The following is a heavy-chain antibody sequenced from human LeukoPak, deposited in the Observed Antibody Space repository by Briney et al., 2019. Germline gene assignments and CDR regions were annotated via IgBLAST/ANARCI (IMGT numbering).Heavy chain of an antibody. D-gene: IGHD4-17*01. V-gene: IGHV5-51*01. CDR3: ARQVTTLKGFDL. J-gene: IGHJ3*01. Sequence: GESLKISCQGFGYTFNTAWISWVRQLPGKGLEWMGTIYPGDFDTRYSPSFQGQVTTSADKSLNIAYLQWTSLKASDSAMYYCARQVTTLKGFDLWGQGTLVTASS. CDR1: GYTFNTAW. CDR2: IYPGDFDT.